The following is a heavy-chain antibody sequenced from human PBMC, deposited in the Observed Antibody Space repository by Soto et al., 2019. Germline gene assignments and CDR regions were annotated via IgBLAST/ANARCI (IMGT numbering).Heavy chain of an antibody. CDR3: ARDTAVADTDYYYYGMDV. Sequence: RSLTCTVSGGSISSYYWSWIRQPPGKGLEWIGYIYYSGSTNYNPSLKSRVTISVDTSKNQFSLKLSSVTAADTAVYYCARDTAVADTDYYYYGMDVWGQGTTVTVSS. J-gene: IGHJ6*02. V-gene: IGHV4-59*01. D-gene: IGHD6-19*01. CDR2: IYYSGST. CDR1: GGSISSYY.